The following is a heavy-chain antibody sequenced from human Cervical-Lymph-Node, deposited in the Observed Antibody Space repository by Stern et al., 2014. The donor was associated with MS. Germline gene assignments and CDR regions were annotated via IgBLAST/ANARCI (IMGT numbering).Heavy chain of an antibody. V-gene: IGHV4-61*02. D-gene: IGHD3-22*01. CDR1: GDSISSDTYY. CDR2: IYTNGAN. J-gene: IGHJ4*02. CDR3: ARGHSSGFHFDS. Sequence: QVQLQESGPGLVKPSETLSLTCTVSGDSISSDTYYWSWIRQPAGKGLEWVGRIYTNGANKYNPSLKSRVTTSLDTSKNQFPLKMTAVTAADTAVYYCARGHSSGFHFDSWGQGTLVTVSS.